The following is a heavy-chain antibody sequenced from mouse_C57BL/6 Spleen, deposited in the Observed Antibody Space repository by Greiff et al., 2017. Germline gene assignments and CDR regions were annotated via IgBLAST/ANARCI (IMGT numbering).Heavy chain of an antibody. CDR1: GFNIKDYY. CDR3: ARGGDDGDT. Sequence: VQLKQSGAELVKPGASVKLSCTASGFNIKDYYMHWVKQRTEQGLEWIGRIDPEDGETKYATKFQGKATITADTSSNTAYLQLSSLTSEDTAVYYCARGGDDGDTWGQGTLVTVSA. J-gene: IGHJ3*01. D-gene: IGHD2-13*01. CDR2: IDPEDGET. V-gene: IGHV14-2*01.